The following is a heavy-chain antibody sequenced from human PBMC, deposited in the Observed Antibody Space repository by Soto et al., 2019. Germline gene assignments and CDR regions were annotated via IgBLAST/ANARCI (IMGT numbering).Heavy chain of an antibody. CDR1: GFTFSSYG. CDR2: ISYDGSNL. CDR3: ARDHVVSRNWFDP. V-gene: IGHV3-30*03. Sequence: GGSLRLSCAASGFTFSSYGMHWVRQAPGKGLEWVAAISYDGSNLYYIDSVKGRFTISRDNAKNTLYLQMNSLRAEDTAVYYCARDHVVSRNWFDPWGQGTLVTVSS. D-gene: IGHD2-21*01. J-gene: IGHJ5*02.